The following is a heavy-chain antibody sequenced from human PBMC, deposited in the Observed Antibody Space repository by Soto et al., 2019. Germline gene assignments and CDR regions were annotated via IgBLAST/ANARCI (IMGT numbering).Heavy chain of an antibody. Sequence: SETLSLTCTVPGGSMSRYYCTWIRQPPWKGLEWIGNIHYTGSTNYNPSIKSPVTILLGTSTSQFSLTVSSVTAADTAVYYCARDLRISPTDGPLDPWGHGILVTVCS. CDR3: ARDLRISPTDGPLDP. J-gene: IGHJ5*02. CDR2: IHYTGST. D-gene: IGHD2-15*01. CDR1: GGSMSRYY. V-gene: IGHV4-59*01.